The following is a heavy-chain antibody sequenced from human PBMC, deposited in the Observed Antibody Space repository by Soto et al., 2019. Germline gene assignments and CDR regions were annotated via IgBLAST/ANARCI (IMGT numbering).Heavy chain of an antibody. CDR2: ISAHNGNT. D-gene: IGHD1-1*01. V-gene: IGHV1-18*01. J-gene: IGHJ4*02. CDR1: GYAFTTYG. Sequence: QVHLVQSGAEVKKPGASVKVSCKGSGYAFTTYGITWVRQAPGQGLEWMGWISAHNGNTNYAQKLQGRVTVTRDTSTRTAYMKLSSLRSDDTAVYYCARGRYGDYWGKRALVTGS. CDR3: ARGRYGDY.